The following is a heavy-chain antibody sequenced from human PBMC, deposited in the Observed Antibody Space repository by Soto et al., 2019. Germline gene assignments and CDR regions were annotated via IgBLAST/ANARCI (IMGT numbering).Heavy chain of an antibody. CDR1: GYTFTSYG. J-gene: IGHJ4*02. D-gene: IGHD2-15*01. Sequence: ASVKVSCKASGYTFTSYGISWVRQAPGQGLEWMGRISAYNGSTNYAQKLQGRVTMTTDTSTSTAYMELRSLRSDDTAVYYCASGYCSGGSCYPFDFDYWGQGTLVTVSS. CDR3: ASGYCSGGSCYPFDFDY. V-gene: IGHV1-18*01. CDR2: ISAYNGST.